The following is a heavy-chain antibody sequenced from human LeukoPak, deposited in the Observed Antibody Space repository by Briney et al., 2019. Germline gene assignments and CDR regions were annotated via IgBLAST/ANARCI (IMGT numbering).Heavy chain of an antibody. J-gene: IGHJ6*02. D-gene: IGHD6-13*01. CDR1: GGSFSGYY. Sequence: SETLSLTCAVYGGSFSGYYWSWIRQPPGKGLEWIGEINHSGSTNYNPSLKSRVTISVDTSKNQFSLKLSSVTAADTAVYYCARGAAAAGYYYYYGMDVWGQGTTVTVSS. V-gene: IGHV4-34*01. CDR3: ARGAAAAGYYYYYGMDV. CDR2: INHSGST.